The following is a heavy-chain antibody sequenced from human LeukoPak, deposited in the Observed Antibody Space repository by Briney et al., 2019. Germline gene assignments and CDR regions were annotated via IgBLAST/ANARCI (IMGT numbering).Heavy chain of an antibody. CDR3: AREQLELPYYFDY. Sequence: ASVKDSCKASGGTFSSYAISWVRQAPGQGLEWMGGIIPIFGTANYAQKFQGRVTITADESTSTAYMELSSLRSEDTAVYYCAREQLELPYYFDYWGQGTLVTVSS. J-gene: IGHJ4*02. CDR2: IIPIFGTA. D-gene: IGHD1-1*01. V-gene: IGHV1-69*13. CDR1: GGTFSSYA.